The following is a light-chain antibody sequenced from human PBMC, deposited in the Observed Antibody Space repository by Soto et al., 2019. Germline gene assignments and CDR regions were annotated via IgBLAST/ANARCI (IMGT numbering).Light chain of an antibody. CDR2: VDS. Sequence: SYELTQPPSVSVAPGQTARITCGGNNIESKSVHWYQQRPGQAPVLVIYVDSDRPSGIPDRFSASTSGNTAALTISRVEAGDEAVYYCQVWDTISDHYVFGSGTKLTVL. CDR3: QVWDTISDHYV. V-gene: IGLV3-21*02. J-gene: IGLJ1*01. CDR1: NIESKS.